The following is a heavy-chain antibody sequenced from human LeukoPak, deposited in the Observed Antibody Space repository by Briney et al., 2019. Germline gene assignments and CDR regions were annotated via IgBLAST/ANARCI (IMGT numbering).Heavy chain of an antibody. Sequence: SGGSLRLSCAASGFTFSSYAMSWVRQAPGKGLEWVSAISGSGGSTYYADSVKGRFTISRDNSKNTLYLQMNSLRAEDTAVYYCAKDIRRGVVPAARGFFDYWGQGTLVTVSS. V-gene: IGHV3-23*01. CDR2: ISGSGGST. CDR3: AKDIRRGVVPAARGFFDY. J-gene: IGHJ4*02. D-gene: IGHD2-2*01. CDR1: GFTFSSYA.